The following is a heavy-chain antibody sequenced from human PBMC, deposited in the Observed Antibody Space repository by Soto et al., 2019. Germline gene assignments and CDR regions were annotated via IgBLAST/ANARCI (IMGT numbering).Heavy chain of an antibody. V-gene: IGHV4-39*01. D-gene: IGHD2-21*02. Sequence: QLQLQESGPGLVKPSETLSLTCTVSGGSMRRNNYYWSWIRQSPGEGLEWIGSIYHSGKSYYNPSPKSRLTASGDTSKDQFSRKLISLAAADTALYDCASPYVVETALGIDSWGQGILVTVS. CDR3: ASPYVVETALGIDS. CDR1: GGSMRRNNYY. J-gene: IGHJ4*02. CDR2: IYHSGKS.